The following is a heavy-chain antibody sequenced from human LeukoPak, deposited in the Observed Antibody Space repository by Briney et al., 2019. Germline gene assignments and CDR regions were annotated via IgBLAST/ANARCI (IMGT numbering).Heavy chain of an antibody. CDR2: ISSNGGST. D-gene: IGHD6-19*01. Sequence: GSLRLSCAASGFTFSSYAMHWVRQAPGKGLEYVSAISSNGGSTYYANSVKGRFTISRDNSKNTLYLQMGSLRAEDMAVYYCARDGSGWSFDYWGQGTLVTVSS. CDR1: GFTFSSYA. J-gene: IGHJ4*02. CDR3: ARDGSGWSFDY. V-gene: IGHV3-64*01.